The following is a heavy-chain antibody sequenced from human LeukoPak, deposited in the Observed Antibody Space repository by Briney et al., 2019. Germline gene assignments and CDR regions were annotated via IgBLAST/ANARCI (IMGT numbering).Heavy chain of an antibody. CDR1: GFTFSSYE. V-gene: IGHV3-49*04. CDR2: IRSKAYGGTT. Sequence: SLRLFCAASGFTFSSYEMNWVRQAPGKGLEWVGFIRSKAYGGTTEYAASVKGRFTISRDDSKSIAYLQMNSLKTEDTAVYYCTRDGSGYSSSWYHYYYYYGMDVWGQGTTVTVSS. CDR3: TRDGSGYSSSWYHYYYYYGMDV. D-gene: IGHD6-13*01. J-gene: IGHJ6*02.